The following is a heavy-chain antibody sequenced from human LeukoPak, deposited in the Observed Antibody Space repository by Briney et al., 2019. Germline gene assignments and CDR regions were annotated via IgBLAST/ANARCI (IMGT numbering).Heavy chain of an antibody. J-gene: IGHJ4*02. D-gene: IGHD6-19*01. CDR3: ARVVAVAGLEY. CDR1: GFTFSSYS. V-gene: IGHV3-21*01. CDR2: ISSSSSYI. Sequence: GGSLRLSCAASGFTFSSYSMNWVRQAPGKGLEWVSSISSSSSYIYYADSVKGRFAISRDNAKNSLYLQMNSLRAEDTAVYYCARVVAVAGLEYWGQGTLVTVSS.